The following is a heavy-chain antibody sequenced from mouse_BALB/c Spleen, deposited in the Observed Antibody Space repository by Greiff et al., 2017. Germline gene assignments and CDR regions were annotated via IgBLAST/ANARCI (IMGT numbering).Heavy chain of an antibody. CDR3: ARDSKRDYGNYGVHFDD. CDR1: GFSLTSYG. Sequence: QVQLKESGPGLVAPSQSLSITCTVSGFSLTSYGVHWVRQPPGKGLEWLGVIWAGGSTNYNSALMSRLSISKDNSKSQVFLKMNSLQTDDTAMYYCARDSKRDYGNYGVHFDDWGQGTTLTVSS. CDR2: IWAGGST. J-gene: IGHJ2*01. D-gene: IGHD2-1*01. V-gene: IGHV2-9*02.